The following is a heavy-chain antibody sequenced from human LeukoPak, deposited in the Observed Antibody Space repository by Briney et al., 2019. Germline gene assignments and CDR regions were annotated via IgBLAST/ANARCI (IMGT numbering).Heavy chain of an antibody. CDR1: GGSISSSSYY. CDR2: IYYSGST. Sequence: SETLSLTCTVSGGSISSSSYYWGWIRQPQGKGLEWIGSIYYSGSTYYNPSLKSRVTISVDTSKNQFSLKLSSVTAADTAVYYCARDRRPFYGRWFDPWGQGTLVTVSS. D-gene: IGHD2/OR15-2a*01. V-gene: IGHV4-39*07. CDR3: ARDRRPFYGRWFDP. J-gene: IGHJ5*02.